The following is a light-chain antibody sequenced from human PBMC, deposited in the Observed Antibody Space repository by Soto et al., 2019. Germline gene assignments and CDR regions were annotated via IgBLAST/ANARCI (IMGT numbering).Light chain of an antibody. CDR2: KVS. Sequence: DVVMTQSPLSLPVTLGQPASISCRSNQSLVYSDGNTFLSWFQQRPGQSPRRLIYKVSNRDSGVPDRFSVSGSGTDFTLKITRVEAEDVVVYYGMQGTHWPPIFGPGTKVDIK. V-gene: IGKV2-30*01. CDR1: QSLVYSDGNTF. J-gene: IGKJ3*01. CDR3: MQGTHWPPI.